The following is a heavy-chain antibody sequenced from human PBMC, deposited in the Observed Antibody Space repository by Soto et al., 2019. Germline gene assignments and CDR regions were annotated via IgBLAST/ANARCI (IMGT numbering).Heavy chain of an antibody. J-gene: IGHJ4*02. CDR2: TYYRSKWYN. V-gene: IGHV6-1*01. CDR3: ARDGYSSGSVPGFDY. CDR1: GDTVSSNSAA. D-gene: IGHD6-19*01. Sequence: PSQTLSLTCAISGDTVSSNSAAWNWIRHCPSRGLEWLGRTYYRSKWYNDYAVSVKSRITINPDTPKNQFSLQLNSVTPEATAVYYCARDGYSSGSVPGFDYWGQGALVTVSS.